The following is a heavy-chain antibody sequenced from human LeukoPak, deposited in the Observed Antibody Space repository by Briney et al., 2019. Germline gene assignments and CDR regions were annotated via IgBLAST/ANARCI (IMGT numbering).Heavy chain of an antibody. D-gene: IGHD3-10*01. Sequence: SETLSLTCAVYGGSFSGYYWSWIRQPPGKGLEWIGEMNHSGSTNYNPSPKSRVTISVDTSKNQFSLKLSSVTAADTAVYYCARRLGRKFGERFYYYHYMDVWGKGTTVTISS. CDR2: MNHSGST. V-gene: IGHV4-34*01. J-gene: IGHJ6*03. CDR3: ARRLGRKFGERFYYYHYMDV. CDR1: GGSFSGYY.